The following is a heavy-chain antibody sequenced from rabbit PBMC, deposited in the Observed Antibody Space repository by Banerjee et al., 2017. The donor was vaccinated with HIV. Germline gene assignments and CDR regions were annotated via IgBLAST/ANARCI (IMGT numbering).Heavy chain of an antibody. J-gene: IGHJ4*01. CDR2: IYAGNSGAT. CDR3: ARDLSAGSVGFYFNL. Sequence: QSLEESGGDLVKPGASLTLTCTASGFSFSSSYWICWVRQAPGKGLEWIACIYAGNSGATYYASWAKGRFTISKTSSTTVTLQMTSLTAADTATYFCARDLSAGSVGFYFNLWGPGTLVTVS. V-gene: IGHV1S40*01. D-gene: IGHD4-2*01. CDR1: GFSFSSSYW.